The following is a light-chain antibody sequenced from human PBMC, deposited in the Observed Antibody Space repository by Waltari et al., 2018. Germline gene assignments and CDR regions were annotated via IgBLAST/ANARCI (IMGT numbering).Light chain of an antibody. Sequence: DIVLTHSPCILSLQPAESASLSCRASQTVSRALAWYQQKPDQAPRFLIYAASSRATGIPDRFSGGGSGTDFSLTISRLEPEDFAVYYCQHYVTLPATFGQGTKVAF. CDR1: QTVSRA. J-gene: IGKJ1*01. CDR2: AAS. V-gene: IGKV3-20*01. CDR3: QHYVTLPAT.